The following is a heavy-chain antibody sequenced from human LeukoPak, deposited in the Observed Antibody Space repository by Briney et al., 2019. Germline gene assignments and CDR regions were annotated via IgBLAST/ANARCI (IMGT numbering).Heavy chain of an antibody. Sequence: ASVKVSCKASGYTFTDYYIHWVREAPGQGLEWMGWINLNSGGANYVQKFQGRVTMTRDTSISTAYIDLSRLRSDDTAVYYCARDGCHYGQVDHWGQGTLVTVSS. CDR3: ARDGCHYGQVDH. V-gene: IGHV1-2*02. CDR1: GYTFTDYY. J-gene: IGHJ4*02. D-gene: IGHD3-16*01. CDR2: INLNSGGA.